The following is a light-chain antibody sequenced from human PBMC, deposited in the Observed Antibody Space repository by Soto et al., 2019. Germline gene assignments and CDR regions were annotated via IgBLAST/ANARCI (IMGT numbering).Light chain of an antibody. V-gene: IGKV3-15*01. CDR3: QQYNNWPRT. J-gene: IGKJ1*01. CDR1: QYIGSA. Sequence: EVVLTQSPATLSVSPGDRATLSCRASQYIGSAVAWYHQRSGQAPRLLIFDASIRVPTTPARFSGSGSGTEFILTISSLQSEDFGVYYCQQYNNWPRTFGQGTKVDIK. CDR2: DAS.